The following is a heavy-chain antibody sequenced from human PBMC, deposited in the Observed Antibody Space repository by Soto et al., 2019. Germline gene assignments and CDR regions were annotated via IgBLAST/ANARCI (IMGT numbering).Heavy chain of an antibody. CDR1: GFPFRSYS. CDR3: ARIRITMVVVAPRAFDV. Sequence: PGGSLRLSCTATGFPFRSYSMNWVRQAPGKGLEWVSYVGSRNSETSYADSVKGRFTTSRDNAKNSLYLQMDSLRDEDTAVYYCARIRITMVVVAPRAFDVWGQGTMVTVSS. CDR2: VGSRNSET. V-gene: IGHV3-48*02. J-gene: IGHJ3*01. D-gene: IGHD3-22*01.